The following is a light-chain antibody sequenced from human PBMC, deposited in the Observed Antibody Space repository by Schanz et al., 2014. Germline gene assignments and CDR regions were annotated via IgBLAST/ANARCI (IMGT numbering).Light chain of an antibody. V-gene: IGLV2-14*03. J-gene: IGLJ1*01. CDR2: DVS. CDR1: SNDVGGYNF. Sequence: QSAPTQPASVSGSPGQSITISCTGTSNDVGGYNFVSWYQQHPDKAPKLMIYDVSNRPSGVSNRFSGSKSGNTASLTISGLQAEDEADYFCCSYAGRTTFYVFGTGTKVTVL. CDR3: CSYAGRTTFYV.